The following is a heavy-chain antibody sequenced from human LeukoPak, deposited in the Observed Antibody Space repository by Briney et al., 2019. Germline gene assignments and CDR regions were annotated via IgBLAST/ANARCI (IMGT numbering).Heavy chain of an antibody. CDR2: IGSDSGGI. CDR3: AKYRTRYAPPPNFDS. J-gene: IGHJ4*02. CDR1: GFTFLSFA. V-gene: IGHV3-23*01. Sequence: GGSLRLSSEVSGFTFLSFAMVWVRQAPGKGLQWVSVIGSDSGGIQYADSVRGRFTISRDNSKNTLYLQMNSLRADDTAIYYCAKYRTRYAPPPNFDSWGQGTLVTVSS. D-gene: IGHD2-15*01.